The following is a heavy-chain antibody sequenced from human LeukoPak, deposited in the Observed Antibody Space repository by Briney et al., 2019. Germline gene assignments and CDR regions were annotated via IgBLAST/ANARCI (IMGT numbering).Heavy chain of an antibody. J-gene: IGHJ6*02. Sequence: KPGGSLRLSCAASGLTFSSYSMNWVRQAPGKGLEWVSSISSSSSYIYYADSVKGRFTISRDNAKNSLYLQMNGLRAEDTAVYYCARDPAYCSSTSCYGYYYYYGMDVWGQGTTVTVSS. CDR1: GLTFSSYS. CDR2: ISSSSSYI. D-gene: IGHD2-2*01. V-gene: IGHV3-21*01. CDR3: ARDPAYCSSTSCYGYYYYYGMDV.